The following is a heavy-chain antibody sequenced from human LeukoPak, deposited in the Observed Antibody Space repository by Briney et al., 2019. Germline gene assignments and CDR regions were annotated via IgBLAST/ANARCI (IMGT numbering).Heavy chain of an antibody. CDR3: ARRVPAGIGAFDI. Sequence: ASVKVSCKASGYTFTGYYMHWVRQVPGQGPEWMGWINPNSGDTNYAQKFQGRVTMTRDTSISTAYMELSRLRSDDTAVYYCARRVPAGIGAFDIWGQGTMVTVSS. V-gene: IGHV1-2*02. J-gene: IGHJ3*02. D-gene: IGHD2-2*02. CDR2: INPNSGDT. CDR1: GYTFTGYY.